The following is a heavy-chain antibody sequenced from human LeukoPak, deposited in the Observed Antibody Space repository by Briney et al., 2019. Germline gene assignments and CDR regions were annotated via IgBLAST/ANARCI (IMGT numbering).Heavy chain of an antibody. J-gene: IGHJ6*04. D-gene: IGHD3-10*02. CDR1: RFTFSSYE. CDR3: AELGITMIGGV. CDR2: ISSSGGII. Sequence: GGSLRLSCAASRFTFSSYEMNWVRQAPGKGLDGVSYISSSGGIIYYADSVKGRFTISRDNAKNSLYLQMNSLRAEDTAVYYCAELGITMIGGVWGKGTTVTISS. V-gene: IGHV3-48*03.